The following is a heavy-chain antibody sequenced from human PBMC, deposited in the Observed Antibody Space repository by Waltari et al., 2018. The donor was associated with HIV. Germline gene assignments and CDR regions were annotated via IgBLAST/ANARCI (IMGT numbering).Heavy chain of an antibody. CDR2: INTGNGNT. CDR1: GYTFVDYA. J-gene: IGHJ6*02. Sequence: QVQLVQSGAEVKKPGASVKVSCKTSGYTFVDYAIHWVRQAPGQRLEWMGWINTGNGNTKDSQEFQGRVSITRDTAASTVFMELSRLRSEDTALYYCTRDEFSSWSQSGGMDVWGQGTTVTVS. CDR3: TRDEFSSWSQSGGMDV. D-gene: IGHD6-13*01. V-gene: IGHV1-3*04.